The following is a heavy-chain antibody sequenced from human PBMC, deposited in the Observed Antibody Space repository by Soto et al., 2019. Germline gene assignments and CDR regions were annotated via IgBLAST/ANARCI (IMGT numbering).Heavy chain of an antibody. CDR3: ARGRGSGWYYYYYGMDV. D-gene: IGHD6-19*01. CDR1: GYTLTGYY. Sequence: GASVKVSCKASGYTLTGYYMHWVRQAPGQGLEWMGWINPNSGGTNNAQKFQGRVTMTRDTSISTAYMELSRLRSDDTAVYYCARGRGSGWYYYYYGMDVWGQGTTVTVSS. V-gene: IGHV1-2*02. J-gene: IGHJ6*02. CDR2: INPNSGGT.